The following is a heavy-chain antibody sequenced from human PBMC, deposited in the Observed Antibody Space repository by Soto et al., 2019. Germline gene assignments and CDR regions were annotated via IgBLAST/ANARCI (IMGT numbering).Heavy chain of an antibody. D-gene: IGHD3-3*01. CDR1: GFTFSDYY. Sequence: GGSLRLSCAASGFTFSDYYMSWIRRAPGKGLEWVSYISSGDSTIYYADSVKGRFTISRDNAKKSLYLQMNSLRAEDTAVYYCARGVSNTIFGXVSRGAGYYCYMDVWGKGTTVTVSS. CDR2: ISSGDSTI. V-gene: IGHV3-11*01. J-gene: IGHJ6*03. CDR3: ARGVSNTIFGXVSRGAGYYCYMDV.